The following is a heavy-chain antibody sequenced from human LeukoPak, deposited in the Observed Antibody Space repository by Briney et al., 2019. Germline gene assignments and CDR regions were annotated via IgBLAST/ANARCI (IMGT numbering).Heavy chain of an antibody. CDR3: ARDVLEYCSSTSCSLFDY. CDR2: IYYSGST. CDR1: GGSISSGGYY. J-gene: IGHJ4*02. D-gene: IGHD2-2*01. V-gene: IGHV4-31*03. Sequence: SQTLSLTCTVSGGSISSGGYYWSWIRQHPGKGLEWIGYIYYSGSTYYNPSLKSRVTMSVDTSKNQFSLKLSSVTAADTAVYYCARDVLEYCSSTSCSLFDYWGQGTLVTVSS.